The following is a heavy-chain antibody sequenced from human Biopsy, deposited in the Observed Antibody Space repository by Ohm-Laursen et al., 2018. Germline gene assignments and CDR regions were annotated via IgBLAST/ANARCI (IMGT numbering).Heavy chain of an antibody. V-gene: IGHV4-31*02. Sequence: TLSLTWTVSGASIISGGHFWNWIRQHPGKGLEWIGYIYYSGSTCYNPSLKSRVSISVDTSKNQFSLRLTSVTAADTAVYYCARDYGSGSLFDPWGQGTLVTVSS. CDR3: ARDYGSGSLFDP. CDR2: IYYSGST. D-gene: IGHD2-15*01. CDR1: GASIISGGHF. J-gene: IGHJ5*02.